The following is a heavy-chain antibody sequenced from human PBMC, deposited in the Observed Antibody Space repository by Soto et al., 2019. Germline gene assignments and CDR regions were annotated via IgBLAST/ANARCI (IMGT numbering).Heavy chain of an antibody. CDR1: GFTFSTYH. CDR2: ISARCDRP. V-gene: IGHV3-23*01. Sequence: GGSLRLSCAASGFTFSTYHMVWVRRAPGKGLEAVSSISARCDRPYYKDSVKGRFTVSRDNSINTLYLQMNSLRAEDSAVYYCAKILSLTEHYWYAMDVWGRGTTVTVSS. J-gene: IGHJ6*02. D-gene: IGHD2-21*02. CDR3: AKILSLTEHYWYAMDV.